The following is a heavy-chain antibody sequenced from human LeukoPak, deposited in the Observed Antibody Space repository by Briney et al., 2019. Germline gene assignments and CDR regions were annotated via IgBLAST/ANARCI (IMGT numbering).Heavy chain of an antibody. D-gene: IGHD4-17*01. Sequence: SETLSLTCTVSGGSISSYYWSWIRQPAGKGLEWIGRIHNSGSTNYNPSLKSRVTMSVDTSKNQFSLKLSSVTAADTAVYYCARLRSTYWYFDLWGRGTLVTVSS. J-gene: IGHJ2*01. CDR3: ARLRSTYWYFDL. CDR1: GGSISSYY. V-gene: IGHV4-4*07. CDR2: IHNSGST.